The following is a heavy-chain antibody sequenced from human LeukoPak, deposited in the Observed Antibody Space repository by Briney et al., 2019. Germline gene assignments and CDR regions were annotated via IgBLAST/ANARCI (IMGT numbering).Heavy chain of an antibody. CDR3: ARGVVSGEVVTLDY. D-gene: IGHD4-23*01. CDR1: GYTFTSYD. J-gene: IGHJ4*02. CDR2: MNPNSGNT. V-gene: IGHV1-8*01. Sequence: VASVKVSCKASGYTFTSYDINWVRQATGQGLEWMGWMNPNSGNTGYAQKFQGRVTMTRNTSISTAYMELSSLRSEDTAVYYCARGVVSGEVVTLDYWGQGTLVTVSS.